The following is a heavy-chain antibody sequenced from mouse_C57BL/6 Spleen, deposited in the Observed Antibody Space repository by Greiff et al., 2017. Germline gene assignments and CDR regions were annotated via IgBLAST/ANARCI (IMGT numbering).Heavy chain of an antibody. D-gene: IGHD4-1*01. CDR1: GFSLTSYG. CDR3: AKEGLGRYFDV. Sequence: VKVEESGPGLVQPSQSLSITCTVSGFSLTSYGVHWVRQSPGKGLEWLGVIWRGGSTDYNAAFMSRLSITKDNSKSQVFFKMNSLQADDTAIYYCAKEGLGRYFDVWGTGTTVTVSS. J-gene: IGHJ1*03. V-gene: IGHV2-5*01. CDR2: IWRGGST.